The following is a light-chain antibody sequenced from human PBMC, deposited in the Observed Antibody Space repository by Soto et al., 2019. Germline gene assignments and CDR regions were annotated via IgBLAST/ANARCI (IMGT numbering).Light chain of an antibody. CDR1: DSDIGNYNL. CDR3: CSYAGSNTFV. V-gene: IGLV2-23*02. J-gene: IGLJ2*01. Sequence: QSALTQPASVSGSPGQSITMSCTGTDSDIGNYNLVSWYQQYPGKAPKLIIYEVNKRPSGVSDRFSGSQSGNTASLRISGLQAEDEADYHCCSYAGSNTFVFGGGTKVTVL. CDR2: EVN.